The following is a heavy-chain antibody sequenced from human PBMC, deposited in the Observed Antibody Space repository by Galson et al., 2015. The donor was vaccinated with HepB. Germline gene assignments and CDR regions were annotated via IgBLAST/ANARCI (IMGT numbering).Heavy chain of an antibody. D-gene: IGHD6-19*01. CDR2: ISFDGSVQ. J-gene: IGHJ4*02. V-gene: IGHV3-30-3*01. CDR1: GFTFRSYA. CDR3: ARRSTGWYDYFDY. Sequence: SLRLSCAASGFTFRSYAMHWVRQAPGEGLEWVTVISFDGSVQYYADSVKGRFTISRDNSQNTVYLQMNSLRAEDTALYYCARRSTGWYDYFDYWGQGTLVTVSS.